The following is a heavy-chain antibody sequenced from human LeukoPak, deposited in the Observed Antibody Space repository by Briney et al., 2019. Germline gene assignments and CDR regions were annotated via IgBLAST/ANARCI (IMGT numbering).Heavy chain of an antibody. Sequence: MPSETLSLTCAVYGGSFSGYYWSWIRQPPGKGLEWIGEINHSGSTNYNPSLKSRVTISVDTSKNQFSLKLSSVTAADTAVYYCASSPDYGDPKGYWGQGTLVTVSS. CDR1: GGSFSGYY. V-gene: IGHV4-34*01. D-gene: IGHD4-17*01. CDR3: ASSPDYGDPKGY. J-gene: IGHJ4*02. CDR2: INHSGST.